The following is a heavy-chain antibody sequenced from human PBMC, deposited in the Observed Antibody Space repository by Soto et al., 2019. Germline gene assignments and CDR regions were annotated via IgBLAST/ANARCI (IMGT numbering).Heavy chain of an antibody. D-gene: IGHD6-19*01. CDR1: GFTFSSYA. CDR2: ISGSGDST. Sequence: PGGSLRLSCAASGFTFSSYAMNWVRQAPGKGLEWVSVISGSGDSTYYADSVKGRFTISRDNSKNTLYLQMNSLRAEDTAVYYCASRSSGWYCDYWGQGTLVTVSS. CDR3: ASRSSGWYCDY. J-gene: IGHJ4*02. V-gene: IGHV3-23*01.